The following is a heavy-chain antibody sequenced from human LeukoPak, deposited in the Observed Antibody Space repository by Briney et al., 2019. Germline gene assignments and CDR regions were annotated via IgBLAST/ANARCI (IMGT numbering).Heavy chain of an antibody. CDR3: AKDTGAPGGWFDP. CDR1: GFTFSSYG. D-gene: IGHD1-26*01. Sequence: GRSLRLSCAASGFTFSSYGTHWVRQAPGKGLEWVAVISYDGSNKYYADSVKGRFTISRDNSKNTLYLQMNSLRAEDTAVYYCAKDTGAPGGWFDPWGQGTLVTVSS. J-gene: IGHJ5*02. CDR2: ISYDGSNK. V-gene: IGHV3-30*18.